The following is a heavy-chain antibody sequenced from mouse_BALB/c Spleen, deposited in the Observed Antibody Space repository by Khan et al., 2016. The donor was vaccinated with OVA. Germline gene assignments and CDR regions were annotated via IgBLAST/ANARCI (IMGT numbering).Heavy chain of an antibody. CDR1: GFSLTGYG. D-gene: IGHD2-10*01. Sequence: QVQLKQSGPGLVAPSQSLSITCTVSGFSLTGYGVNWVRQPPGKGLEWLGMIWGDGSTDYNSALKSRLSISKDNSKSQVVLKMNSLQSDDIAMYYCARAYYGNYREAMDYWGQGTSVTVSS. CDR3: ARAYYGNYREAMDY. CDR2: IWGDGST. J-gene: IGHJ4*01. V-gene: IGHV2-6-7*01.